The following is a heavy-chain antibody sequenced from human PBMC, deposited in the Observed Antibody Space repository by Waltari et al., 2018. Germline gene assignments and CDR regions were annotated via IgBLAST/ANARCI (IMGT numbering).Heavy chain of an antibody. CDR3: TTQGFGVYSDILTDLYN. Sequence: EVHLVESGGGLAKPGGPIRLCCAGSGFNCNGAWMNWVSQTPGKGLEWVGRIKRENDGGPTDYAAPVKGRFTISRDDSKNVLYLQMNSLKSEDTGVYYCTTQGFGVYSDILTDLYNWGQGTQVTVSS. J-gene: IGHJ4*02. CDR2: IKRENDGGPT. V-gene: IGHV3-15*07. CDR1: GFNCNGAW. D-gene: IGHD3-9*01.